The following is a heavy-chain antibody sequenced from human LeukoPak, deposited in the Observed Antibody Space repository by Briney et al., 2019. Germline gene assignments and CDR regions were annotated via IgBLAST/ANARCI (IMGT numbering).Heavy chain of an antibody. D-gene: IGHD2-2*01. CDR3: ARGPPMCSSTSCFPDAFDI. CDR1: GGSISSGSYY. Sequence: PSQTLSLTCTVSGGSISSGSYYWSWIRQPAGKGLEWIGRIYTSGSTNYNPSLKSRVTISVDTSKNQFSLKLSSVTAADTAVYYWARGPPMCSSTSCFPDAFDIWGQGTMVTVSS. J-gene: IGHJ3*02. CDR2: IYTSGST. V-gene: IGHV4-61*02.